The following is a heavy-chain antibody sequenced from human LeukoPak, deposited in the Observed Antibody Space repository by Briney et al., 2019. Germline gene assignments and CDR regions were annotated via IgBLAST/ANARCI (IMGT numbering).Heavy chain of an antibody. D-gene: IGHD3-22*01. CDR1: GGSFSGYY. V-gene: IGHV4-34*01. Sequence: SETLSLTCAVYGGSFSGYYWSWIRQPPGKGLEWIGEINHSGSTNYNPSLKSRVTISVDTSKNQFSLKLRSVTAADTAVYYCARGGDSSTDYLTAAFYIGGQGTMVTVSS. CDR3: ARGGDSSTDYLTAAFYI. J-gene: IGHJ3*02. CDR2: INHSGST.